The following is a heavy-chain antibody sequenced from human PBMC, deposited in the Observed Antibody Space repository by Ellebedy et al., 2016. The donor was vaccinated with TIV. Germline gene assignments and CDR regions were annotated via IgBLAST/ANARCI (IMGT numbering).Heavy chain of an antibody. CDR2: MNGDGNER. Sequence: GESLKISCAVSGFTFSTSWMSWVRQAPGPGLEWVANMNGDGNERYYVDSVEGRFTSSRDNTRNSLYLQMNSMRADDTAVYYCTKDGSGTMNFWGQGTLVTVSS. CDR1: GFTFSTSW. CDR3: TKDGSGTMNF. D-gene: IGHD1-1*01. V-gene: IGHV3-7*01. J-gene: IGHJ4*02.